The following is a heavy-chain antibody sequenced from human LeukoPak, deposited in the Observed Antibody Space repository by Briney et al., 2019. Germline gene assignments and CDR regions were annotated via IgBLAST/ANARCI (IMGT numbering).Heavy chain of an antibody. V-gene: IGHV3-48*03. J-gene: IGHJ4*02. D-gene: IGHD1-26*01. CDR3: ARGSGSYYFDY. CDR2: ISSSGSTI. CDR1: GFTFSSYE. Sequence: GGSLRLSCAASGFTFSSYEMNWVRQAPGKGLEWVSYISSSGSTIYYADSVKGRFTISRDNAKSSLYLQMNSLRAEDTAVYYCARGSGSYYFDYWGQGTLVTVSS.